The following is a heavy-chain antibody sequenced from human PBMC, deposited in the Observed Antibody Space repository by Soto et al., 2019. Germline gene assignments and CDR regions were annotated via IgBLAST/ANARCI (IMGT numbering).Heavy chain of an antibody. CDR1: GDTSDSFA. J-gene: IGHJ5*02. CDR3: VRENRDDNSGWYSSSDWFDP. Sequence: QVQLVQSGAEVKKPGSSVRVSCKASGDTSDSFAISWVRQAPGQGLEWMGGIIPMFGTGNYAQKFQGRLTITADESTGTSCMDLKSLRSEDTAVYFCVRENRDDNSGWYSSSDWFDPWGQGTLVTVSS. V-gene: IGHV1-69*01. CDR2: IIPMFGTG. D-gene: IGHD6-19*01.